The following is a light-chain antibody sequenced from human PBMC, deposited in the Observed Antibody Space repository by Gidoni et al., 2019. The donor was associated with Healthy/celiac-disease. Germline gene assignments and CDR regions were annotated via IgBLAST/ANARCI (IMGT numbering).Light chain of an antibody. CDR2: KAS. Sequence: DIQMTQSPSTLSASVGDRVTITCRASQSISSWLAWYQQKPGKAPKLLIYKASSLESGVQSRFSGSGSGTEFTLTISSLQPDDFATYYCQQYNSYPRKFXXXTKVEIK. J-gene: IGKJ1*01. CDR1: QSISSW. V-gene: IGKV1-5*03. CDR3: QQYNSYPRK.